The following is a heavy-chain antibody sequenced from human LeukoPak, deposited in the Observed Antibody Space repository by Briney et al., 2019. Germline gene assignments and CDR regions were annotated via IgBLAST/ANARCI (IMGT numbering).Heavy chain of an antibody. CDR2: LYASGTT. D-gene: IGHD1-26*01. Sequence: PSETLSLTCTVSGDSISSYYWNWFRQPAVKGLEWIGRLYASGTTSYNPSLESRVSMSLDTSKNQFSLKLNSVTAADTAVYYCARATYSGDTSYVFDYWGQGTLVSVSS. CDR3: ARATYSGDTSYVFDY. CDR1: GDSISSYY. V-gene: IGHV4-4*07. J-gene: IGHJ4*02.